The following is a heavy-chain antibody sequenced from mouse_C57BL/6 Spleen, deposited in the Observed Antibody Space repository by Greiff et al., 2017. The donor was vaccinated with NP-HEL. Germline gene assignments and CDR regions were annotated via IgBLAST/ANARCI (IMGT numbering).Heavy chain of an antibody. D-gene: IGHD1-1*01. Sequence: QVQLQQPGAELVKPGASVKMSCKASGYTFTSYWITWVKQRPGQGLEWIGDIYPGSGSTNYNEKFKSKATLTVDTSSSTAYMQLSSLTSEDSAVYYCARSRFSYGSSYDAMDYWGQGTSVTVSS. CDR1: GYTFTSYW. V-gene: IGHV1-55*01. J-gene: IGHJ4*01. CDR3: ARSRFSYGSSYDAMDY. CDR2: IYPGSGST.